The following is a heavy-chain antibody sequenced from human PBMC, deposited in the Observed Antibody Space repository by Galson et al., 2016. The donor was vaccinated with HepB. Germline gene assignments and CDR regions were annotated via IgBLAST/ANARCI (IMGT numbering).Heavy chain of an antibody. CDR2: IYHTGRT. CDR3: ARGTYYSGSGSRFDS. Sequence: TLSLTCTVSGGSIITGGYYWSWIRQHPGKGLQWIGYIYHTGRTYYNPPLRSWVAISLDKSKNQFSLNLNSVTAADTAMYFCARGTYYSGSGSRFDSWGQGTLVTVSS. J-gene: IGHJ4*02. CDR1: GGSIITGGYY. D-gene: IGHD3-10*01. V-gene: IGHV4-31*09.